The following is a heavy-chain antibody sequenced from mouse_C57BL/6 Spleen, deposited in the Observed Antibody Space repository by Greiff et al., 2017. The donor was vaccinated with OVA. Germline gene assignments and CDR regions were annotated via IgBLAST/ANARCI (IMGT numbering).Heavy chain of an antibody. CDR1: GYTFTDYN. V-gene: IGHV1-18*01. CDR3: ARAPNWAYYAMDY. Sequence: EVQLQQSGPELVKPGASVKIPCKASGYTFTDYNMDWVKQSHGKSLEWIGDINPNNGGTIYNQKFKGKATLTVDKSSSTAYMELRSLTSEDTAVYYGARAPNWAYYAMDYWGQGTSVTVSS. D-gene: IGHD4-1*01. CDR2: INPNNGGT. J-gene: IGHJ4*01.